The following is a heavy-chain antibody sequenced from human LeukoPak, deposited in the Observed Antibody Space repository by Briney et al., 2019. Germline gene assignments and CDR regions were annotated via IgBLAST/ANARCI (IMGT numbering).Heavy chain of an antibody. CDR1: GFMFSVYA. CDR2: FSGSGDTT. V-gene: IGHV3-23*01. Sequence: GGALRLSCAASGFMFSVYAMTWVRQVPGKCLEWVSSFSGSGDTTYYADSVKGRFTISRDNSKNTLYLQMNSLRAEDTAVYYCARDPSVVPADPAGWFDPWGQGTLVTVSS. CDR3: ARDPSVVPADPAGWFDP. D-gene: IGHD2-2*01. J-gene: IGHJ5*02.